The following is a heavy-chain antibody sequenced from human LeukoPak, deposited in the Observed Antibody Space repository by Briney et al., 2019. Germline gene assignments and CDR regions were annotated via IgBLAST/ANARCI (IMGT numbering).Heavy chain of an antibody. CDR3: AMVMVRGVIYD. Sequence: SETLSLTCAVYGGSFSGYYWSWIRQPPGKGLEWIGYIYYSGSTYCNPSLKSRVTISVDTSKNQFSLKLSSVTAADTAVYYCAMVMVRGVIYDWGQGTLVTVSS. D-gene: IGHD3-10*01. J-gene: IGHJ4*02. CDR1: GGSFSGYY. CDR2: IYYSGST. V-gene: IGHV4-59*06.